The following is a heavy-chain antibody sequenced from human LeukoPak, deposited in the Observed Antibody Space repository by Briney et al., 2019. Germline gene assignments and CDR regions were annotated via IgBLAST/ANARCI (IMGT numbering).Heavy chain of an antibody. D-gene: IGHD5-18*01. J-gene: IGHJ4*02. Sequence: ASVKVSCKASGGTFSSYAISWVRQAPGQGLEWMGWISAYNGNTNYAQKLQGRVTMTTDTSTSTAYMELRSLRSDDTAVYYCARDRVDTAMVRAFDYWGQGTLVTVSS. CDR2: ISAYNGNT. V-gene: IGHV1-18*01. CDR1: GGTFSSYA. CDR3: ARDRVDTAMVRAFDY.